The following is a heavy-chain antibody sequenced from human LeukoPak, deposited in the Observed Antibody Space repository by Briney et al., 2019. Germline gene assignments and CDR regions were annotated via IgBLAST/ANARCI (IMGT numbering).Heavy chain of an antibody. CDR1: GFTFSSYA. CDR3: AKQDYGTTTGYDY. D-gene: IGHD4-17*01. J-gene: IGHJ4*02. Sequence: KPGGSLRLSCAASGFTFSSYAMSWVRQAPGKGLEWVSAISGSGSSTYYADSVKGRFTISRDNSKNTLYLQMNSLSAEDTAVYYCAKQDYGTTTGYDYWGQGTLVTVSS. CDR2: ISGSGSST. V-gene: IGHV3-23*01.